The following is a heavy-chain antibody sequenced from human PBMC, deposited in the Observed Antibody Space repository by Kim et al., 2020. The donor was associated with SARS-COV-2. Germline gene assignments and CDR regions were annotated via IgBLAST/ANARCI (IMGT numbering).Heavy chain of an antibody. CDR3: ATHSWTERRNGFNP. Sequence: ASVKVSCKASGYTFTSYTMHWVRQAPGQRLEWMGWINAGNGDTRYSQKFQGRVTMTRDTSASTAFMELSTLRSEDTAVYYCATHSWTERRNGFNPWGQGNLVTVS. D-gene: IGHD1-26*01. J-gene: IGHJ5*02. V-gene: IGHV1-3*01. CDR2: INAGNGDT. CDR1: GYTFTSYT.